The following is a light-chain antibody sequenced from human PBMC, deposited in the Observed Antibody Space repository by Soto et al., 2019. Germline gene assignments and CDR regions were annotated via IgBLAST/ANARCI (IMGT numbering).Light chain of an antibody. CDR2: GAS. V-gene: IGKV3-15*01. CDR3: QQFHDWPMT. Sequence: EIVITQSPATLSVSPGERATLSCRASQSISSNLAWYQQKPGQAPRLLISGASTRATGIPARFSGSGSGTDFTLTISSLQSEDFAVYYCQQFHDWPMTFGPGTKVDIK. J-gene: IGKJ3*01. CDR1: QSISSN.